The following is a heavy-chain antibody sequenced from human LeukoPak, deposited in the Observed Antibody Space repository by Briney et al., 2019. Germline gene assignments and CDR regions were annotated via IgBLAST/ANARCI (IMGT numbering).Heavy chain of an antibody. CDR1: GFTFSNYW. Sequence: PGGSLRLSCAASGFTFSNYWMHWVRQAPGKGLVWVSRINTDGSTTNYADSVTGRFTISRDNAKNTLYLQMNSLRAEDTAVYYCARGLGGTGDYWGQGTLVTVSP. D-gene: IGHD4-23*01. J-gene: IGHJ4*02. V-gene: IGHV3-74*01. CDR2: INTDGSTT. CDR3: ARGLGGTGDY.